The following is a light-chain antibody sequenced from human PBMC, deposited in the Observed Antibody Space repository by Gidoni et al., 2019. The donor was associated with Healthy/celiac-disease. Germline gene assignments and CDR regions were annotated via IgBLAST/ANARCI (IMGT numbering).Light chain of an antibody. V-gene: IGKV1-39*01. CDR1: QSISSY. Sequence: DIQMTQSPSSLSASVGDRVTITCRASQSISSYLNWYQQKPGKAPQLLIYAASSLQSGVQSRFSGSGSGTDFTLTISSLQPEDFATYYCQQSYSTTFXQXTKLXIK. CDR2: AAS. CDR3: QQSYSTT. J-gene: IGKJ2*01.